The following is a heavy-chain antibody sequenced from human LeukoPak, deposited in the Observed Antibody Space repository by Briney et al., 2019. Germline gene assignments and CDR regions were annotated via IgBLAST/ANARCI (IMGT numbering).Heavy chain of an antibody. D-gene: IGHD2-2*01. CDR2: IIPILGIA. CDR3: ARSYCSSTSCYSDY. CDR1: GGTFSSYT. J-gene: IGHJ4*02. Sequence: SVKVSCKXSGGTFSSYTISWVRQAPGQGLEWMGRIIPILGIANYAQKFQGRVTITADKSTSTAYMELSSLRSEDTAVYYCARSYCSSTSCYSDYWGQGTLVTVSS. V-gene: IGHV1-69*02.